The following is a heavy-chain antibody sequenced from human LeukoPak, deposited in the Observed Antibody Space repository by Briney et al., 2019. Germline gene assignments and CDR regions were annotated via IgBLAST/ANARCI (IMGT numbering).Heavy chain of an antibody. V-gene: IGHV3-30*04. CDR3: ARSGAVGYFDY. CDR2: ISYDGSNK. Sequence: PGGSLRLSCAASGFTFSSYAMHWVRQAPGKGLEWVAVISYDGSNKYYADSVKGRFTIYRDNSKNTLYLQMNSLRAEDTAVYYCARSGAVGYFDYWGQGTLVTVSS. J-gene: IGHJ4*02. D-gene: IGHD5-12*01. CDR1: GFTFSSYA.